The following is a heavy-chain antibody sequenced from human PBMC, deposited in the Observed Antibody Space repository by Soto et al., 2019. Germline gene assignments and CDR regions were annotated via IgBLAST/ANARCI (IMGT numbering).Heavy chain of an antibody. CDR2: ISAHNGNT. V-gene: IGHV1-18*01. D-gene: IGHD1-1*01. CDR1: GYAFTTYG. CDR3: ARGRYGDY. Sequence: QFHRVQSGAELKKPGASVKVSCKGSGYAFTTYGITWVRQAPGQGLEWMGWISAHNGNTNYAQKLQGRVTVTRDTSTSTAYMELRSLRSDDTAVYYCARGRYGDYWGQGALVTVSS. J-gene: IGHJ4*02.